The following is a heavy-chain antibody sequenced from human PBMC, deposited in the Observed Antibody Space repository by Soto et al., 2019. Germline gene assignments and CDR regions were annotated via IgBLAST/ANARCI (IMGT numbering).Heavy chain of an antibody. V-gene: IGHV4-31*03. D-gene: IGHD6-25*01. J-gene: IGHJ6*02. Sequence: QVQLQESGPGLVKPSQTLSLTCTVSGGSISSGGYYWSWIRQHPGKGLEWIGYIYYSGSTNYNPSLKSRVTISVDKSKNQFSLKLSSVTAADTAVYYCAREIPAGIAAPPSYYYYGMDVWGQGTTVTVSS. CDR1: GGSISSGGYY. CDR3: AREIPAGIAAPPSYYYYGMDV. CDR2: IYYSGST.